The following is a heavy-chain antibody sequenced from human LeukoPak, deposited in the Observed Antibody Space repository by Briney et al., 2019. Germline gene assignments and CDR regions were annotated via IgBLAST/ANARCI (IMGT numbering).Heavy chain of an antibody. CDR2: IYGGGGT. Sequence: PGGSLRLSCAASGFSVSSNYMHWVRQAPGKGLEWVSVIYGGGGTDYADSVKGRLTISRDTSTNTVYLQMNSLRAEDTAVCYCARSRLGYSNFDFWGQGALVTVSS. J-gene: IGHJ4*02. D-gene: IGHD4-11*01. CDR1: GFSVSSNY. V-gene: IGHV3-53*01. CDR3: ARSRLGYSNFDF.